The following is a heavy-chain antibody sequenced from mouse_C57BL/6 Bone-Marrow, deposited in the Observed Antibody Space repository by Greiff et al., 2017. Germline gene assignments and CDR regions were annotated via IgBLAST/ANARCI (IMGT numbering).Heavy chain of an antibody. CDR1: GYAFSSSW. J-gene: IGHJ2*01. V-gene: IGHV1-82*01. CDR3: GAQATGYFDY. D-gene: IGHD3-2*02. Sequence: VQLVESGPELVKPGASVKISCKASGYAFSSSWMNWVKQRPGKGLEWIGRIYPGDGDTNYNGKFKGKATLTADKSSSTAYMQLSSLTSEDSAVYFCGAQATGYFDYWGQGTTLTVSS. CDR2: IYPGDGDT.